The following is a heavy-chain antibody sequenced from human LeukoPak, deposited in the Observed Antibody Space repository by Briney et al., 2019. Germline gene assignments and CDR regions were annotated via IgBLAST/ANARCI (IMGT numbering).Heavy chain of an antibody. CDR2: ISSSTYI. V-gene: IGHV3-21*01. J-gene: IGHJ5*02. Sequence: GGSLRLSCAASGFTFSSYSMNWVRQAPGKGLEWVSSISSSTYIHYAASVKGRFTISRDNAKTSLYLQMNSLRAEDTAVYYCASGYYDSSGSPNWFDPWGQGTLVTVSS. CDR3: ASGYYDSSGSPNWFDP. CDR1: GFTFSSYS. D-gene: IGHD3-22*01.